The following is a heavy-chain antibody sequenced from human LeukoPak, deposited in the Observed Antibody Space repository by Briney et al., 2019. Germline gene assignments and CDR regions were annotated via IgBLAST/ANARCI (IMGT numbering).Heavy chain of an antibody. Sequence: ASVKVSCKVSGHTLSKLSMHWVRQAPGKGLEWMGGFDPEDDERTYAQKFQGRVTMTEDTSENTAYMEVSSLRSDDTAVYYCASAGSTALGVSLYGGYYYGLDVWGQGTTVTVSS. CDR3: ASAGSTALGVSLYGGYYYGLDV. V-gene: IGHV1-24*01. CDR1: GHTLSKLS. D-gene: IGHD3-3*01. CDR2: FDPEDDER. J-gene: IGHJ6*02.